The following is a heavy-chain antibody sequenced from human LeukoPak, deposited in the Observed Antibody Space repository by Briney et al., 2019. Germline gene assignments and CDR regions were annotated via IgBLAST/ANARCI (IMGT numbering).Heavy chain of an antibody. CDR3: ARDQYSSGRGGFDY. CDR1: GRTFSSYA. CDR2: NIPIFGKA. D-gene: IGHD6-19*01. Sequence: SVKVSCKASGRTFSSYANSWARQAPGQGLEWMGGNIPIFGKANYAQKFQGRVTITADESTSTAYMELSSLRSEDTAVYYCARDQYSSGRGGFDYWGQGTLVTVSS. V-gene: IGHV1-69*13. J-gene: IGHJ4*02.